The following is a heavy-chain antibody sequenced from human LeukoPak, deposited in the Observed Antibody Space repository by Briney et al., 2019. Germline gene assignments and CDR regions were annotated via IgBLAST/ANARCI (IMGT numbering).Heavy chain of an antibody. CDR1: GASISSGGSS. Sequence: SETLSLTCAVSGASISSGGSSWSWIRQPPGKGLEWIGYIYPSGNTYYNPSLKSRVTISVDKSKNQFSLKLSSVTPADTAVYYCATLYGDYVYWGQGTLVTVSS. CDR3: ATLYGDYVY. J-gene: IGHJ4*02. V-gene: IGHV4-30-2*01. CDR2: IYPSGNT. D-gene: IGHD4-17*01.